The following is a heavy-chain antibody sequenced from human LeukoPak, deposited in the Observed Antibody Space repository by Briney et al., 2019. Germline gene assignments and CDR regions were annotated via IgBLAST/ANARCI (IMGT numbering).Heavy chain of an antibody. CDR2: IIPIFGTA. Sequence: SVKVSCKASGGTFSSYAISWVRQAPGQGLGWMGGIIPIFGTANYAQKFQGRVTITADESTSTAYMELSSLRSEDTAVYYCARVKRGYCSSTSCSSWFDPWGQGTLVTVSS. D-gene: IGHD2-2*01. CDR1: GGTFSSYA. CDR3: ARVKRGYCSSTSCSSWFDP. J-gene: IGHJ5*02. V-gene: IGHV1-69*13.